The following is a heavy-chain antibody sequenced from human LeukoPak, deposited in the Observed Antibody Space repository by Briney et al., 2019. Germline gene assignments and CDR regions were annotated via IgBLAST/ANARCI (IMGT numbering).Heavy chain of an antibody. Sequence: GGSLRLSCAASGFTFSSYEMNWVRQAPGKGLEWVSYISSSGSTIYYADSVKGRFTISRDNAKNSLYLQMNSLRAEDTAVYYCARAGDILTGSFDYWGQGTLVIVSS. CDR3: ARAGDILTGSFDY. CDR1: GFTFSSYE. D-gene: IGHD3-9*01. J-gene: IGHJ4*02. V-gene: IGHV3-48*03. CDR2: ISSSGSTI.